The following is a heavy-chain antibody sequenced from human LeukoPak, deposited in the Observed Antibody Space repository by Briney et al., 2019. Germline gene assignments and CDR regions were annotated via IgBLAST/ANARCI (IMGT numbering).Heavy chain of an antibody. CDR3: AIPALYCGGDCSDY. D-gene: IGHD2-21*02. Sequence: APVKVSCKASGYTFTGYYMHWVRQAPGQGLEWMGWINPNSGGTNYAQKFQGRVTMTRDTSISTAYMELSRLRSDDTAVYYCAIPALYCGGDCSDYWGQGTLVTVSS. CDR2: INPNSGGT. V-gene: IGHV1-2*02. J-gene: IGHJ4*02. CDR1: GYTFTGYY.